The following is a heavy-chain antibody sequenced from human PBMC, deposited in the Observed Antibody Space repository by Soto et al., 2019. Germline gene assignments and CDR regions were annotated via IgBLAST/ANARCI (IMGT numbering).Heavy chain of an antibody. CDR1: GYTFTSYA. CDR2: INAGNGNT. J-gene: IGHJ4*02. CDR3: ARDLQADY. Sequence: QVQLVQSGAEVKKPGASVKVSCKASGYTFTSYAMHWVRQAPGQRLEWMGWINAGNGNTKYSQKFQGRVSITRDTSASTAYRELSSLRSEDTAVYYCARDLQADYWGQGTLVTVSS. V-gene: IGHV1-3*01.